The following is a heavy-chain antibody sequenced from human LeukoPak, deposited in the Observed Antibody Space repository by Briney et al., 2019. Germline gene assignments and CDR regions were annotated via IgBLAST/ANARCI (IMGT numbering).Heavy chain of an antibody. CDR2: IYSSGST. CDR3: ARGIPLSRFDN. V-gene: IGHV4-31*03. D-gene: IGHD5-18*01. Sequence: SQTLSLTCTVSGGSISSGGYYWSWIRQHPGKGLEWIGYIYSSGSTYYNPSLKSRVTISLDTPKNQFSLKLSSVTAADTAVYYCARGIPLSRFDNWGQGTLVTVSS. J-gene: IGHJ4*02. CDR1: GGSISSGGYY.